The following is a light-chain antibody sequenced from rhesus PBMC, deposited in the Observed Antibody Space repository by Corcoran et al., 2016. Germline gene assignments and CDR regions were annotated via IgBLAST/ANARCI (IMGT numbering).Light chain of an antibody. Sequence: DIQMTQSPSSLSASVGDRVTITCRTSHDISTYLSWYHQNPGKTPKRLIYGTSSLESGVPSRFSGSGSGTDFTLTIISLQPEDFATYYCLQYNSHPYSFGQGTKLEI. CDR3: LQYNSHPYS. CDR1: HDISTY. J-gene: IGKJ2*01. V-gene: IGKV1-43*02. CDR2: GTS.